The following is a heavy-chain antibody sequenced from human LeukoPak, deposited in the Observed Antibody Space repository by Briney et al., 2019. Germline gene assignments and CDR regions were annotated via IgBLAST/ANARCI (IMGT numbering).Heavy chain of an antibody. CDR1: GFSISSGYY. Sequence: SETLSLTCTVSGFSISSGYYWGWIRQPPGKGLEWIGSIYHSGSTYYNPSHKSRVTISVDTSKNQFSLKLSSVTAADTAVYYCASPSTIGYSSAWYVLADAFDIWGQGTMVTVSS. D-gene: IGHD6-19*01. CDR3: ASPSTIGYSSAWYVLADAFDI. V-gene: IGHV4-38-2*02. CDR2: IYHSGST. J-gene: IGHJ3*02.